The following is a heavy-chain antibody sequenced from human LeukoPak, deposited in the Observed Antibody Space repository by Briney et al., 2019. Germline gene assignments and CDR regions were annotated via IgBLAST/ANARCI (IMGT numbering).Heavy chain of an antibody. CDR3: ARLEYYYDSSGWYYFDY. CDR1: GGSISSYY. J-gene: IGHJ4*02. D-gene: IGHD3-22*01. Sequence: PSETLSLTCTVSGGSISSYYWSWIRQPAGKGLEWIGRIYTSGSTNYNPSLKSRVTMSVDTSKNQFSLKLSSVTAADTAVYYCARLEYYYDSSGWYYFDYWGQGTLVTVSS. CDR2: IYTSGST. V-gene: IGHV4-4*07.